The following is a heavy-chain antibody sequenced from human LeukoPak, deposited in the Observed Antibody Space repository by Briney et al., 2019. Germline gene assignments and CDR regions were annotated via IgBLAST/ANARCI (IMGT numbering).Heavy chain of an antibody. CDR2: IRYDGSNK. V-gene: IGHV3-30*02. J-gene: IGHJ4*02. Sequence: GGSLRLSCAASGFTFSSYGMHWVRQAPGKGLEWVAFIRYDGSNKYYADSVKGRFTISRDNSKNTLYLQMNSLRAEDTAVYYCAKDKFGYGSGSAFDYWGQGTLVTVSS. CDR1: GFTFSSYG. D-gene: IGHD3-10*01. CDR3: AKDKFGYGSGSAFDY.